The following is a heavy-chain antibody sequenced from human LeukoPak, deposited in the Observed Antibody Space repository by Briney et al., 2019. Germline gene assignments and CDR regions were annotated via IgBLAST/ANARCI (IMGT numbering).Heavy chain of an antibody. CDR2: IIPIFGTA. Sequence: SVKVSCKASGYTFTSYGISWVRQAPGQGLEWMGGIIPIFGTANYAQKFQGRVTITTDESTSTAYMELSSLRSEDTAVYYCARGDNDLWSAISEYYYYMDVWGKGTTVTVSS. CDR1: GYTFTSYG. CDR3: ARGDNDLWSAISEYYYYMDV. J-gene: IGHJ6*03. D-gene: IGHD3-3*01. V-gene: IGHV1-69*05.